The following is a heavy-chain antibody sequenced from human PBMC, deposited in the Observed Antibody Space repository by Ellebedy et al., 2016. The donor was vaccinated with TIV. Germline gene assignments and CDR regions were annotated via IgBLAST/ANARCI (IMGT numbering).Heavy chain of an antibody. J-gene: IGHJ5*02. Sequence: AASVKVSCKASGYTFTSYGISWVRQAPGQGLEWMGWINPYNGNTNYVQKLQDRVTMTTDTSTSTAYMELRSLRSADAAVYYCARDGPWGYHWFDPWGQGTLDTVSS. V-gene: IGHV1-18*01. D-gene: IGHD3-16*02. CDR1: GYTFTSYG. CDR3: ARDGPWGYHWFDP. CDR2: INPYNGNT.